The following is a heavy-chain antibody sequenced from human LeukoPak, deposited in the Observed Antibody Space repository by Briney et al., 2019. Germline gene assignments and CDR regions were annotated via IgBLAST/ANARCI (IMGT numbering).Heavy chain of an antibody. V-gene: IGHV4-59*01. D-gene: IGHD6-19*01. CDR1: GGSISSYY. J-gene: IGHJ4*02. CDR3: ATLSSGWGNFDY. CDR2: IYYSGST. Sequence: PSETLSLTCTVSGGSISSYYWSWIRQPPGKGLEWIGYIYYSGSTNYNPSPKSRVTISVDTSRNQFSLKLSSVTAADTAVYYCATLSSGWGNFDYWGQGTLVTVSS.